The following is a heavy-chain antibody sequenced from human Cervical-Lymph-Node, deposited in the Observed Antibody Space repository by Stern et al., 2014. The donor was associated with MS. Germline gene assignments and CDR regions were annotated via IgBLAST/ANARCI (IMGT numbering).Heavy chain of an antibody. D-gene: IGHD1-14*01. CDR1: GYKFSIYW. J-gene: IGHJ4*02. Sequence: EVQLVESGAELIRPGESLKISCKGSGYKFSIYWIAWVRQMPGKGLEWMGIIYPGDSETRYSPSFQGHVTMSADKSTSTACLQWSSLNASDTAMYFCARQTTAWASDVWGQGTLVTVSS. V-gene: IGHV5-51*01. CDR3: ARQTTAWASDV. CDR2: IYPGDSET.